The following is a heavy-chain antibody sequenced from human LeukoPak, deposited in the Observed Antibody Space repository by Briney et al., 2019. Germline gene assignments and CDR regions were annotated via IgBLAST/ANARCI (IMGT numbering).Heavy chain of an antibody. CDR2: ISGSGGST. CDR3: PNSGPDCSSTSCNYFDY. D-gene: IGHD2-2*01. J-gene: IGHJ4*02. CDR1: GFTFSHYG. Sequence: GGSLRLSCAASGFTFSHYGMSWVRQAPGKGLEWVSAISGSGGSTYYAYSVKGGFTISSDNSKNALFLQMNSLRAEDTAVYSCPNSGPDCSSTSCNYFDYWGQGTLVTASS. V-gene: IGHV3-23*01.